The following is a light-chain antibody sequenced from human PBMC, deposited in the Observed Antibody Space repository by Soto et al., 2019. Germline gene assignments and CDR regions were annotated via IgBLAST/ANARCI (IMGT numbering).Light chain of an antibody. CDR2: AAS. V-gene: IGKV1-9*01. CDR3: QQLKSPPFT. CDR1: QGISSY. Sequence: IHLTQGPSALSASLLYRVTITSGASQGISSYLAWYQQKPGKAPQLLIYAASTLQSGVPSRFSGSGSGTDFTLTISSLQPEDFVTYYCQQLKSPPFTFGPGTKVDIK. J-gene: IGKJ3*01.